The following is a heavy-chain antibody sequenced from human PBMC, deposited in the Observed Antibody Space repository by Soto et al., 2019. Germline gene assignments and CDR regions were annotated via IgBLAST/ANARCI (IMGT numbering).Heavy chain of an antibody. J-gene: IGHJ4*02. V-gene: IGHV1-24*01. CDR1: GFTFSNAW. D-gene: IGHD2-15*01. CDR3: ATDSGRYCSGGSCYNFDY. Sequence: GGSLRLSCAASGFTFSNAWMHWVRQAPGKGLEWMGGFDPEDGETIYAQKFQGRVTMTEDTSTDTAYMELSSLRSEDTAVYYCATDSGRYCSGGSCYNFDYWGQGTLVTVSS. CDR2: FDPEDGET.